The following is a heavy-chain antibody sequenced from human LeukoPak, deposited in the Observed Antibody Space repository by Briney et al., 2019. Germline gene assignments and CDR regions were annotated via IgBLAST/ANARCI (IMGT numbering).Heavy chain of an antibody. CDR2: IDSDGGSI. D-gene: IGHD2-15*01. V-gene: IGHV3-74*01. CDR1: GFTFSSYW. Sequence: PGRSLRLSCAASGFTFSSYWMHWVRQAPGKGLVWVSRIDSDGGSIRYADTVKGRFTISRDNAKNTLSLQMNSLRPEDTAVYYCARVGFGGGSPFDYWGQGTLVTVSS. CDR3: ARVGFGGGSPFDY. J-gene: IGHJ4*02.